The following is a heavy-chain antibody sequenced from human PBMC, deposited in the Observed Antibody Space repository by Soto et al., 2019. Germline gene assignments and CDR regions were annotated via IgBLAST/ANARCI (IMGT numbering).Heavy chain of an antibody. CDR2: IFYSGNT. J-gene: IGHJ6*02. CDR3: ATGFAMDV. CDR1: GGSISDYY. D-gene: IGHD3-10*01. V-gene: IGHV4-59*01. Sequence: SETLSLTCTVSGGSISDYYWSWIRQPPGKGLGWIAYIFYSGNTNYNPSLRSRVAMSVDTSKNQFSLKLSSVTAADTAVYYCATGFAMDVWGQGTTVTVSS.